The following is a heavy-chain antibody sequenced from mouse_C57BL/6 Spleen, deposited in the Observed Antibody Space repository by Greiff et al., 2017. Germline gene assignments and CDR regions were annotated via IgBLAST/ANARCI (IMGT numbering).Heavy chain of an antibody. Sequence: EVQLQQSGAELVRPGASVKLSCTASGFNIKDDYMHWVKQRPEQGLEWIGWIDPENGDTEYASKFQGKATITADTSSNTAYLQLSSLTSEDTAVYYCTTGSISYYMDYWGQGTSVTVSS. V-gene: IGHV14-4*01. J-gene: IGHJ4*01. CDR3: TTGSISYYMDY. CDR1: GFNIKDDY. D-gene: IGHD1-1*01. CDR2: IDPENGDT.